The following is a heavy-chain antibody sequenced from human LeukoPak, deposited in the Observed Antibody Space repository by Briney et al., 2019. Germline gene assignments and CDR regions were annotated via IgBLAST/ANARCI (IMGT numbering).Heavy chain of an antibody. J-gene: IGHJ5*02. V-gene: IGHV5-51*01. Sequence: GESLKISCKGSGYSFTSYWIGWVRQMPGKGLEWMGIIYPGDSDTRYSPSFQGQVTISADKSISTAYLQWSSLKASDTAMHYCARRVMVRGVIKLTDWFDPWGQGTLVTVSS. CDR2: IYPGDSDT. CDR3: ARRVMVRGVIKLTDWFDP. CDR1: GYSFTSYW. D-gene: IGHD3-10*01.